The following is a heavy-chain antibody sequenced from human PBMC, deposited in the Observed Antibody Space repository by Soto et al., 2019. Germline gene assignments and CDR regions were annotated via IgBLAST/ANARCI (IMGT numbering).Heavy chain of an antibody. V-gene: IGHV3-15*01. CDR1: EFFFNNAW. CDR2: IKRKTEGGTT. Sequence: SGGSLRLSCAASEFFFNNAWMNWVRQAPGKGLEWVGHIKRKTEGGTTDYAAPVKGRFTISRDDSKNMVYLQMNSLRTEDTAVYYCTSNTIVPPHYGLDVWGQGTTVTVSS. J-gene: IGHJ6*02. CDR3: TSNTIVPPHYGLDV. D-gene: IGHD1-26*01.